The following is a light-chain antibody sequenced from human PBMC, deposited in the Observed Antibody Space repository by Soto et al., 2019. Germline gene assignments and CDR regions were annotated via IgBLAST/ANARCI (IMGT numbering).Light chain of an antibody. V-gene: IGKV3-20*01. J-gene: IGKJ1*01. CDR3: QQFGSAPEGT. CDR1: QSVSSNY. CDR2: GAS. Sequence: ESVLTQSPGTLSLSPGEIATLSFSASQSVSSNYLAWYQQKPGQAPRLLIYGASSRATGIPDRFSGSGSGTDFTLTISRLEPEDFAVYYCQQFGSAPEGTFGQGTKVDIK.